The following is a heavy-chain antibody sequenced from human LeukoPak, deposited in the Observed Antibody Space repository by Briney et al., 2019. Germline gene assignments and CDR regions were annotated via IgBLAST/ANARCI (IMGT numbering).Heavy chain of an antibody. V-gene: IGHV3-21*04. Sequence: GGSLRLSCAASGFTFSYYSMNWVRQAPGKGLEWLSSISGGSIYIYYADSVKGRFTISRDNSKNTLYLQMNSLRAEDTAVYYCAKDIGSRKYCGSGSCAFDIWGQGTMVTVSS. CDR1: GFTFSYYS. J-gene: IGHJ3*02. D-gene: IGHD3-10*01. CDR3: AKDIGSRKYCGSGSCAFDI. CDR2: ISGGSIYI.